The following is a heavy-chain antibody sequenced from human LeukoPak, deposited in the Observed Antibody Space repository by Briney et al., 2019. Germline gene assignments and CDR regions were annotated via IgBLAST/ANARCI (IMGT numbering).Heavy chain of an antibody. CDR3: ARVPAYYHDSSTYYFDY. Sequence: PGGSLILSCAASGFPVSSNYMNWVRQAPGKGLEWVSVIYSGGSTYYADSVKGRFTISRDNSKNTLYLQMNSLRAEDTAVYYCARVPAYYHDSSTYYFDYWGQGTLVTVSS. CDR2: IYSGGST. CDR1: GFPVSSNY. D-gene: IGHD3-22*01. V-gene: IGHV3-53*01. J-gene: IGHJ4*02.